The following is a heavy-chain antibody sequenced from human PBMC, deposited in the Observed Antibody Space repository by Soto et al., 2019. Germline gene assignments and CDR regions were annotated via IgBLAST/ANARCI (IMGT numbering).Heavy chain of an antibody. CDR3: ARDLLGARCMDV. V-gene: IGHV1-69*08. CDR2: IIPILGIA. CDR1: GGTFSSYT. D-gene: IGHD1-26*01. Sequence: QVQLVQSGAEEKKPGSSVKVSCKASGGTFSSYTISWLRQAPGQGLEWMGRIIPILGIANYAQKFQGRVTITADKSTSTAYMELSSLRSEDTAVYYCARDLLGARCMDVWGQGTTVTVSS. J-gene: IGHJ6*02.